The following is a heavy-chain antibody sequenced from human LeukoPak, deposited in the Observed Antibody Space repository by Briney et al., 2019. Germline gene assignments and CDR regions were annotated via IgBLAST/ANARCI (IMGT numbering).Heavy chain of an antibody. CDR3: ARVRRFNGPYNVYFDY. Sequence: SETLSPTCTVSGGSISRYYWSWIRQPPGKGLEWIAYMQYTGSTSYNPSLKSRVTISLDSSNSQLSLKLKSVTAADTAVYFCARVRRFNGPYNVYFDYWGQGTLVTVSS. J-gene: IGHJ4*02. V-gene: IGHV4-59*01. CDR1: GGSISRYY. D-gene: IGHD2-8*01. CDR2: MQYTGST.